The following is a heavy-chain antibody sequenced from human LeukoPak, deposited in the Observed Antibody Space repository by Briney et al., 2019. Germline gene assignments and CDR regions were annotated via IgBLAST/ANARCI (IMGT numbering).Heavy chain of an antibody. J-gene: IGHJ4*02. CDR3: AKSDARSGLSVSY. V-gene: IGHV3-30*18. CDR1: GFTFSSYG. D-gene: IGHD2-2*01. CDR2: ISYDGSNK. Sequence: GGSLRLSCAASGFTFSSYGMHWVRQAPGKGLEWVAVISYDGSNKYYADSVKGRFTISRDNSKNTLYLQMNSLRAEDTAVYYCAKSDARSGLSVSYWGQGTLVTVSS.